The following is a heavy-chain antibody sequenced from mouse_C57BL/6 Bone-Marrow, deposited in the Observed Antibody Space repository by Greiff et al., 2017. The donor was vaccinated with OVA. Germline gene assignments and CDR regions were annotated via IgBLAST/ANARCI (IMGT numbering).Heavy chain of an antibody. D-gene: IGHD1-1*01. CDR2: IYPGSGST. CDR1: GYTFTSYW. Sequence: VQLQQPGAELVKPGASVKMSCKASGYTFTSYWITWVKQRPGQGLEWIGDIYPGSGSTNYNEKFKSKATLTVDTSSSTAYMQLSSLTSEDSAVYYCARRGITTVVSDYWGQGTTLTVSS. J-gene: IGHJ2*01. V-gene: IGHV1-55*01. CDR3: ARRGITTVVSDY.